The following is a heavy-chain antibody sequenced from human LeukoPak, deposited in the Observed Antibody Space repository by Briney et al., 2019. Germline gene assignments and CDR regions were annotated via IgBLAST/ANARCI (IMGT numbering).Heavy chain of an antibody. Sequence: GGSLRLSCAASGFTFSNAWMTWVRQAPGKGLEWVGRIKSKTDGGTADFAAPVKGRFTISRDDSRNTLNLQTNSLKPEDTAVYYCTTEGSYYDILTGDYRGYLDSWGQGALVTVSS. CDR2: IKSKTDGGTA. V-gene: IGHV3-15*01. D-gene: IGHD3-9*01. CDR1: GFTFSNAW. CDR3: TTEGSYYDILTGDYRGYLDS. J-gene: IGHJ4*02.